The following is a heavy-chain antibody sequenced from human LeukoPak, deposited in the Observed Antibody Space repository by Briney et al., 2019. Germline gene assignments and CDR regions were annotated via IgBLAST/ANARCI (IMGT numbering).Heavy chain of an antibody. J-gene: IGHJ4*02. D-gene: IGHD5-18*01. CDR3: ARDGGVQLWPD. Sequence: GGSLRLSCAASGFTFSSYWMNWARQAPGKGLEWVASINHNGNVNYYVDSVKGRFTISRGNTKNSLYLQMNSLRAEDTAVYYCARDGGVQLWPDWGQGTLVTVSS. CDR2: INHNGNVN. CDR1: GFTFSSYW. V-gene: IGHV3-7*03.